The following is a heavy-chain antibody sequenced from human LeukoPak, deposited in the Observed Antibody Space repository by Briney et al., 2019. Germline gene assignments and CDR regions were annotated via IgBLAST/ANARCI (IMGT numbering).Heavy chain of an antibody. CDR1: GGSISNYY. CDR3: ARGGWYYDC. V-gene: IGHV4-59*01. J-gene: IGHJ4*02. CDR2: IYYSGST. D-gene: IGHD6-19*01. Sequence: SETLSLTCTVSGGSISNYYWNWLRQPPGKGLEWIGYIYYSGSTKYNPSLKSRVTISVDTSKNQFSLKLSSVTAADTAVYYCARGGWYYDCWGQGTLVTVSS.